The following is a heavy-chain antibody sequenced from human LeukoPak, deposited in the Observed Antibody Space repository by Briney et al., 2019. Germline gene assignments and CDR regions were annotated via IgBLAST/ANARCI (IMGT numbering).Heavy chain of an antibody. CDR1: GFTFSSYA. D-gene: IGHD2-15*01. CDR2: ISGGDGST. CDR3: AKAPTPVVAATLFHH. V-gene: IGHV3-23*01. J-gene: IGHJ1*01. Sequence: LAGGSLRLSCAASGFTFSSYAMSWVRQAPGKGLEWVSTISGGDGSTYYAVSVKGRFTISRDNSKNTVYLQMNSLRAEDTAVYYCAKAPTPVVAATLFHHWGQGTLVTVS.